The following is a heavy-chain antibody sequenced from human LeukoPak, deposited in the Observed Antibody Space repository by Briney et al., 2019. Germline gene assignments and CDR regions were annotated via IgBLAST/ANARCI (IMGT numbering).Heavy chain of an antibody. V-gene: IGHV4-4*07. CDR3: ARAPGAWYYFDY. CDR2: TYTSGST. J-gene: IGHJ4*02. Sequence: SETLSLTCTVSGGSISSYYWSWIRQSAGKGLEWIGRTYTSGSTNYNPSLKSRVTMLVDTSKNQFSLKLSSVTAADTAVYYCARAPGAWYYFDYWGQGTLVTVSS. CDR1: GGSISSYY. D-gene: IGHD1-26*01.